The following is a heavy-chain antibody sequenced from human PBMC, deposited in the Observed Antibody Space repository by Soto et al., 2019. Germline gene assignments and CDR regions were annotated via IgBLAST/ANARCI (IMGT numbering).Heavy chain of an antibody. V-gene: IGHV3-74*03. J-gene: IGHJ5*02. CDR2: INSDGSRT. CDR3: VRVATGSYDWFDP. D-gene: IGHD1-26*01. CDR1: QFTSSRYW. Sequence: EVQLVESGGGLVQPGGSLRLSCAASQFTSSRYWMHWVRQAPGKGLMWVARINSDGSRTTYADSVKGRFTISRDNAKNTLFLQMNSLTAEDSAVYYCVRVATGSYDWFDPWGQGTLVTVSS.